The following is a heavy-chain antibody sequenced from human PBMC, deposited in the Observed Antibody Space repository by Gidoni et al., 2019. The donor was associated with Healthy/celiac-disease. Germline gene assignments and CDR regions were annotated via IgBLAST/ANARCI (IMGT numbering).Heavy chain of an antibody. D-gene: IGHD1-26*01. V-gene: IGHV3-53*01. Sequence: EVQLVEFGGGLIQPGGSVSLSCAASRFTVSSNYISWVRQAPGKGLEWVSVIYSGGRTYYADSVKGRFTISRDNSKNTLYLQMNSLRAEDTAVYYCARGGGSYPNGVQPFQHWGQGTLVTVSS. CDR1: RFTVSSNY. CDR3: ARGGGSYPNGVQPFQH. CDR2: IYSGGRT. J-gene: IGHJ1*01.